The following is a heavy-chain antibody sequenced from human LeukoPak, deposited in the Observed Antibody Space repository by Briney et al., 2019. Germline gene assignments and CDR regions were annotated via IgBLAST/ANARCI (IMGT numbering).Heavy chain of an antibody. D-gene: IGHD7-27*01. CDR2: INHSGST. Sequence: KTSETLSLTCAVYGGSFSGYYWSWIRQPPGKGLEWIGEINHSGSTNYNPSLKSRVTISVDTSKNQFSLKLSSVTAADTAVYYCASASWGKGTYYYYYMDVWGKGATVTVSS. V-gene: IGHV4-34*01. CDR3: ASASWGKGTYYYYYMDV. CDR1: GGSFSGYY. J-gene: IGHJ6*03.